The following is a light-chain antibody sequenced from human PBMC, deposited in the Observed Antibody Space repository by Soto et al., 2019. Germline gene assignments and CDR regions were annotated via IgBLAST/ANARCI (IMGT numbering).Light chain of an antibody. V-gene: IGKV3-11*01. CDR2: DTS. J-gene: IGKJ1*01. Sequence: ETMMTQSPDTLSVSLGERATLSCRASQSLRSSLAWYQQKPGQAPRLLIYDTSIRATGIPARFSGSGSGTDFTLTISSLEAEDFAVYYCQQRSDWPPTFGQGTKVDIK. CDR3: QQRSDWPPT. CDR1: QSLRSS.